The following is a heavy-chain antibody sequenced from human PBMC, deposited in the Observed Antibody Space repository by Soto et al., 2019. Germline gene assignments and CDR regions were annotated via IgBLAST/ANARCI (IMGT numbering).Heavy chain of an antibody. CDR2: IIPIFGTA. D-gene: IGHD3-9*01. V-gene: IGHV1-69*01. CDR3: ARGGNQYYDRPNLYYYGMDV. Sequence: QVQLVQSGAEVKKPGSSVKVSCKASGGTFSSYAISWVRQAPGQGLEWMVVIIPIFGTANYAQKFQGRVTITADESTSTHYMELSSLRSEDTAVYYCARGGNQYYDRPNLYYYGMDVWGQGTTVTVSS. CDR1: GGTFSSYA. J-gene: IGHJ6*02.